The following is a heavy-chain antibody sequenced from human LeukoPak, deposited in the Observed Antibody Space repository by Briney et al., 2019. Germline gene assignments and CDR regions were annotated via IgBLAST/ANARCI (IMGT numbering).Heavy chain of an antibody. Sequence: ASVKVSCKASGYTFTSYDINWVRQATGQGLEWMGWMNPNSGNTGYAQKVQGRVTMTRNTSISTAYMELSSLRSEDTAVYYCARARVLRFLEWFLGLDPWGQGTLVTVSS. CDR2: MNPNSGNT. D-gene: IGHD3-3*01. J-gene: IGHJ5*02. V-gene: IGHV1-8*01. CDR3: ARARVLRFLEWFLGLDP. CDR1: GYTFTSYD.